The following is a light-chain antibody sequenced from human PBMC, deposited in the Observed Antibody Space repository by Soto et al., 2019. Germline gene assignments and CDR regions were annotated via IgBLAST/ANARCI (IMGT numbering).Light chain of an antibody. CDR2: DAS. J-gene: IGKJ2*01. V-gene: IGKV3D-15*01. CDR3: QQYDDWPPVYT. CDR1: QSVSSN. Sequence: EIVLTQSPATLSVSPGERASLSCRASQSVSSNLAWYQHKPGQAPRLLIYDASTRATAVPGRFSGSGSVTEFTLTISGLQSEDFAVYDCQQYDDWPPVYTFGQGTKLEI.